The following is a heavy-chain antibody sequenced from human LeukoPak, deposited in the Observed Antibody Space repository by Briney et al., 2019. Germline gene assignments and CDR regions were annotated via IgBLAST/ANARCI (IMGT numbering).Heavy chain of an antibody. V-gene: IGHV1-69*01. CDR1: GGTFSSYA. Sequence: ASVKVSCKAPGGTFSSYAISWVRQAPGQGLEWMGGIIPIFGTANYAQKFQGRVTITADESTSTAYMELSSLRSEDTAVYYCARDRRYFDWLLNFDYWGQGTLVTVSS. CDR2: IIPIFGTA. D-gene: IGHD3-9*01. J-gene: IGHJ4*02. CDR3: ARDRRYFDWLLNFDY.